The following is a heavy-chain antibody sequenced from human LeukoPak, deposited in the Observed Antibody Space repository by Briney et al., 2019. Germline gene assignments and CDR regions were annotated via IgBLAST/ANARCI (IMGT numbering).Heavy chain of an antibody. CDR3: ARDFDWSIAY. D-gene: IGHD3-9*01. Sequence: SGPTLVNPTQTLTLTCAFSGFSLNTRDMNVAWTRQPPGKALEWLALIRCNDEESYSPSLKNSLTITKDSTNNQVVLTMANMDPVDTATYFGARDFDWSIAYWGQGSPVTVSS. CDR1: GFSLNTRDMN. V-gene: IGHV2-5*01. J-gene: IGHJ4*02. CDR2: IRCNDEE.